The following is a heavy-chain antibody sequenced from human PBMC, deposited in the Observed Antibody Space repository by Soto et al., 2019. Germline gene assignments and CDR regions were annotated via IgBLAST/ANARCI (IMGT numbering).Heavy chain of an antibody. CDR1: GFTFCNAW. CDR3: TAGRGITGTYYFDN. D-gene: IGHD1-20*01. Sequence: GGSLSLSCAACGFTFCNAWRSWVRQAPGKGLGWVGRIKSKTDGGKTDYAAPVKGRFTISRDDSKNTLYLQMNSLKTEATAEYYGTAGRGITGTYYFDNWGQGTLVTVSS. J-gene: IGHJ4*02. V-gene: IGHV3-15*01. CDR2: IKSKTDGGKT.